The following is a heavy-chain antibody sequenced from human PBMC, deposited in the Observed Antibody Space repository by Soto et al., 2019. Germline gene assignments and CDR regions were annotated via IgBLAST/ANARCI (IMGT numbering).Heavy chain of an antibody. V-gene: IGHV3-30-3*01. CDR1: GFTFSSYA. CDR3: AGNPYSSGWYEYYYYGMDV. J-gene: IGHJ6*02. Sequence: QVQLVESGGGVVQPGRSLRLSCAASGFTFSSYAMHWVRQAPGKGLEWVAVISYDGSNKYYADSVKGRFTISRDNSKNTLYLQMNSLRAEDMAVYYCAGNPYSSGWYEYYYYGMDVWGQGTTVTVSS. CDR2: ISYDGSNK. D-gene: IGHD6-19*01.